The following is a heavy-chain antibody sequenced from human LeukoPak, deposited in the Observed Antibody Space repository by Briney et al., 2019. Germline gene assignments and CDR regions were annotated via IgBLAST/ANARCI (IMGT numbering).Heavy chain of an antibody. CDR1: GGTFSSYA. CDR2: INPNSGGT. Sequence: ASVKVSCKASGGTFSSYAISWVRQAPGQGLEWMGRINPNSGGTNYAQKLQGRVTMTTDTSTSTAYMELRSLRSDDTAVYYCARVPGDSEYYYFDYWGQGTLVTVSS. J-gene: IGHJ4*02. V-gene: IGHV1-18*01. CDR3: ARVPGDSEYYYFDY. D-gene: IGHD4-17*01.